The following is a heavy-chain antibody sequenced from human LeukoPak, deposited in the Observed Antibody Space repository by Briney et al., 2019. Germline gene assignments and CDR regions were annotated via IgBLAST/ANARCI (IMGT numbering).Heavy chain of an antibody. CDR1: GFTFNSYA. V-gene: IGHV3-23*01. Sequence: GGSLRLSCAASGFTFNSYAMNWGRQAPGKGLEWVSSISGSGSTTYSADSVKGRFTISRDRSKNTLYLQMNSLRGEDTALYYCARLTGSGIVGTTGGFDHWGQGTLVTVSS. D-gene: IGHD1-26*01. CDR2: ISGSGSTT. CDR3: ARLTGSGIVGTTGGFDH. J-gene: IGHJ4*01.